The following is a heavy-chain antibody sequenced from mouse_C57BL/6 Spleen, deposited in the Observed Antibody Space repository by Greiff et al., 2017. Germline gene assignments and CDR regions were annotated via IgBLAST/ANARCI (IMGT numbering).Heavy chain of an antibody. Sequence: EVKVEESGGGLVQPGGSMKLSCAASGFTFSDAWMDWVRQSPEKGLEWVAEIRNKANNHATYYAESVKGRFTISRDDSKSSVYLQMNSLRAEDTGIYYCTPKIYYDYDGYYFDYWGQGTTLTVSS. V-gene: IGHV6-6*01. D-gene: IGHD2-4*01. J-gene: IGHJ2*01. CDR1: GFTFSDAW. CDR2: IRNKANNHAT. CDR3: TPKIYYDYDGYYFDY.